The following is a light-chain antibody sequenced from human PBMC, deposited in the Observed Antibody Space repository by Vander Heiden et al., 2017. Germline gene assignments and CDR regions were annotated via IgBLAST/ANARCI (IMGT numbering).Light chain of an antibody. Sequence: EIALTQSPGTLSLSPGERATLSCRASQSVSSSYLAWYQQKPGQAPRLPIYGASSRATGIPDRFSGSGSGTDFTLTISRLEPEDFAVYYCQQYGSSPSTFGGGTKVEIK. CDR2: GAS. CDR1: QSVSSSY. CDR3: QQYGSSPST. V-gene: IGKV3-20*01. J-gene: IGKJ4*01.